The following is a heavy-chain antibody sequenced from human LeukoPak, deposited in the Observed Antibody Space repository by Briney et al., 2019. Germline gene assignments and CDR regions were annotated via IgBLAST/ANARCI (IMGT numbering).Heavy chain of an antibody. J-gene: IGHJ4*02. CDR2: ISAYNGNT. Sequence: ASVKVSCKASGYTFTSYGISWVRQAPGQGLEWMGWISAYNGNTNYAQKLQGRVTMTTDTSTSTAYMELRSLRSDDTAVYYCARYYYVSSGYFHPEAVLDWGQGTLVTVSS. CDR3: ARYYYVSSGYFHPEAVLD. D-gene: IGHD3-22*01. CDR1: GYTFTSYG. V-gene: IGHV1-18*01.